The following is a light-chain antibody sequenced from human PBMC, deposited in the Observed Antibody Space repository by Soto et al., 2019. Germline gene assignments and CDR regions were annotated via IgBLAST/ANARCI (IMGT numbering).Light chain of an antibody. CDR1: QSISNW. Sequence: DIQMTQSPSTLSASVGDRVTITCRASQSISNWLAWYQQKPGKAPKLLIYGASTLESGVPSRFSGSRSGTEFTLRISSLQPDDFATFYCQQYNTYSWTFGQGTKVDIK. CDR3: QQYNTYSWT. V-gene: IGKV1-5*01. CDR2: GAS. J-gene: IGKJ1*01.